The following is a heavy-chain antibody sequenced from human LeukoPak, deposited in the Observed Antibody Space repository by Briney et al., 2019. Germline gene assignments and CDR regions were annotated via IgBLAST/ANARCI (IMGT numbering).Heavy chain of an antibody. V-gene: IGHV3-48*03. CDR3: VRARLSKRDFWTDFGAYYYYMDV. J-gene: IGHJ6*03. Sequence: GRSLRLSCVASGFLFSAYEMNWVRQAPGKGLEWLSFINTCGSSIYYADSVKGRFTISRDNAKNTLYLQMNSLRAEDTAVYFCVRARLSKRDFWTDFGAYYYYMDVWGTGTTATVSS. CDR2: INTCGSSI. D-gene: IGHD3/OR15-3a*01. CDR1: GFLFSAYE.